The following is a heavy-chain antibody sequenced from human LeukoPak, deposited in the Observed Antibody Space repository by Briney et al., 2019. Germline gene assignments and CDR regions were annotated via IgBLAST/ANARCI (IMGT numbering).Heavy chain of an antibody. CDR1: GLTFSSYA. D-gene: IGHD1-26*01. Sequence: GGSLRLSCAASGLTFSSYAMHWVRQAPGKGLEWVAVISYDGSNKYYADSVKGRFTISRDNSKNTLYLQMNSLKTEDTAVYYCTTDLEVGAPYWGQGTLVTVSS. CDR2: ISYDGSNK. J-gene: IGHJ4*02. V-gene: IGHV3-30*04. CDR3: TTDLEVGAPY.